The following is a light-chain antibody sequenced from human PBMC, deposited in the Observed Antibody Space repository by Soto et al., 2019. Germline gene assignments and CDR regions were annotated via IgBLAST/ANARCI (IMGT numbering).Light chain of an antibody. J-gene: IGKJ2*01. CDR3: QQYNSWPYT. Sequence: EMVMTQSPATQSLSPGERASLSCRASQSIGSNLAWYQQKPGQAPRLLIYGASTRATGVPARFSGSGSRTDFTLTISSLQSEDFAIYYCQQYNSWPYTFGQGTKLEI. V-gene: IGKV3-15*01. CDR1: QSIGSN. CDR2: GAS.